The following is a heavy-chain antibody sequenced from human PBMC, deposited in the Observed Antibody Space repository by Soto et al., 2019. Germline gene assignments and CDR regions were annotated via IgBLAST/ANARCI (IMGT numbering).Heavy chain of an antibody. V-gene: IGHV1-69*08. CDR3: ARDWESTVSTWSFGAF. D-gene: IGHD3-10*01. Sequence: QVQLVQSGAEVKKPGSSVKVSCKASGGTFSPYTVTWVRQAPGQGLEWMGRIIPFLGVTNYAQKFQARVTLTADTSTTTAYMELSGLRFEDTAVYYCARDWESTVSTWSFGAFWCRGTLVTVSS. J-gene: IGHJ4*02. CDR2: IIPFLGVT. CDR1: GGTFSPYT.